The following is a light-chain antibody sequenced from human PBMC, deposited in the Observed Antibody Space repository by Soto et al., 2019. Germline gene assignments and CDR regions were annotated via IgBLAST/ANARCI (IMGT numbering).Light chain of an antibody. CDR3: QQYVTSPLT. V-gene: IGKV3-15*01. Sequence: VMTQSPATLSVSPGERATLSCRASQSINSNLAWYQQRPGQAPRLLIYGASTRATGIPARFSGSGSGTDFTLTISRLEPEDFAVYYCQQYVTSPLTFGGGTKVDIK. CDR2: GAS. J-gene: IGKJ4*01. CDR1: QSINSN.